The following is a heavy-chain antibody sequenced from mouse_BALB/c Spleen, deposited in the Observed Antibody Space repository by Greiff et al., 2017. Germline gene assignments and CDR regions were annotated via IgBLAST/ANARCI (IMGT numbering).Heavy chain of an antibody. CDR1: GFTFSSFG. V-gene: IGHV5-17*02. CDR2: ISSGSSTI. D-gene: IGHD2-3*01. J-gene: IGHJ2*01. Sequence: EVQGVESGGGLVQPGGSRKLSCAASGFTFSSFGMHWVRQAPEKGLEWVAYISSGSSTIYYADTVKGRFTISRDNPKNTLFLQMTSLRSEDTAMYYCARGDGYFFYWGQGTTLTVSS. CDR3: ARGDGYFFY.